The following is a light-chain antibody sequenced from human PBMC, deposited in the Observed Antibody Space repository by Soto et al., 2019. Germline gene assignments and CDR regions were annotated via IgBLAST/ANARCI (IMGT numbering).Light chain of an antibody. Sequence: EIVMTQSPATLSVSPGERATLSCRASQSVGSNLAWYQQKPVQAPRLLIYGASTRATGIPARFSGSGSGTEFTLTVSSLQSEDVAIYFCQQYNNWPPDRTFGQGTKVEIK. CDR2: GAS. CDR3: QQYNNWPPDRT. CDR1: QSVGSN. J-gene: IGKJ1*01. V-gene: IGKV3-15*01.